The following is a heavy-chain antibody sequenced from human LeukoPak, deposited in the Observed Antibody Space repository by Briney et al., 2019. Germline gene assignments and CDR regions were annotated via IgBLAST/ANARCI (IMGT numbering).Heavy chain of an antibody. CDR1: GFTFSSYA. D-gene: IGHD4-17*01. J-gene: IGHJ4*02. V-gene: IGHV3-30-3*01. CDR3: ASAYDYGDYYFDY. Sequence: GGSLRLSCAASGFTFSSYAMHWVRQAPGKGLEWVAVISYDGSSKYYADSVKGRFTISRDNSKNTLYLQMNSLRAEDTAVYYCASAYDYGDYYFDYWGQGTLVTVSS. CDR2: ISYDGSSK.